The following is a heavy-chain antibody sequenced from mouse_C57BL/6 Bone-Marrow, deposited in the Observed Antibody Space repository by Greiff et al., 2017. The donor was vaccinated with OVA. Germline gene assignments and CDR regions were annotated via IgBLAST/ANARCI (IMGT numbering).Heavy chain of an antibody. V-gene: IGHV14-4*01. D-gene: IGHD1-1*01. CDR1: GFNIKDDY. J-gene: IGHJ4*01. Sequence: VHVKQSGAELVRPGASVKLSCTASGFNIKDDYMHWVKQRPEQGLEWIGWIDPENGDTEYASKFQGKATITADTSSNTAYLQLSSLTSEDTAVYYCTFYTNYAMDYWGQGTSVTVSS. CDR2: IDPENGDT. CDR3: TFYTNYAMDY.